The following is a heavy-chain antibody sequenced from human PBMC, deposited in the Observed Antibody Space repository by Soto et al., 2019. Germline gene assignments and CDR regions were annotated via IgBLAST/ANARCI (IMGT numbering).Heavy chain of an antibody. V-gene: IGHV1-69*01. J-gene: IGHJ4*02. CDR1: GGTFSSHS. Sequence: VQLMQSGAEVKQPGSSVKVCCKASGGTFSSHSINWVRQAPGQGLEWMGGIITLFGTANYAQNFQGRVTITADQSTSTAYMEPNSLRSDDTAVYYCAREVGYGDFSAALLDWGQGTLVTVSS. CDR2: IITLFGTA. D-gene: IGHD4-17*01. CDR3: AREVGYGDFSAALLD.